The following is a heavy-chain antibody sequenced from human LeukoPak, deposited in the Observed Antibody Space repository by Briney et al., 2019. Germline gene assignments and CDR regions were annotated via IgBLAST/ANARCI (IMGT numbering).Heavy chain of an antibody. J-gene: IGHJ4*02. CDR1: GFSFSNYA. CDR2: ISGSGGST. D-gene: IGHD2-21*02. V-gene: IGHV3-23*01. CDR3: AVVDCGGDCPIDY. Sequence: PGGSLRLSCAVSGFSFSNYAMSWVRQFPGKGLEWVSAISGSGGSTYYADSVKGRFTISRDNSKNTLYLQMNSLRAEDTAVYYCAVVDCGGDCPIDYWGQGTLVTVSS.